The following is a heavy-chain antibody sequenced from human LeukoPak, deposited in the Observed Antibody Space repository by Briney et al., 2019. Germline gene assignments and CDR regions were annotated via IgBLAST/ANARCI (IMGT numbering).Heavy chain of an antibody. CDR2: ISSSSTTI. D-gene: IGHD3-3*01. Sequence: GGSLRLSCAASGFTFSSYSMMWVRQAPGKGLEWVSYISSSSTTIHYADSVKGRFTISRDNAKNTLYLQMNSLRAEDTALYYCAKSRLSGINDAFDIWGQGTMVTVSS. CDR3: AKSRLSGINDAFDI. V-gene: IGHV3-48*01. CDR1: GFTFSSYS. J-gene: IGHJ3*02.